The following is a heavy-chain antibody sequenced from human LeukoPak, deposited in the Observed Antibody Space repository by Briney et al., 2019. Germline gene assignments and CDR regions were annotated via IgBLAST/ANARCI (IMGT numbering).Heavy chain of an antibody. J-gene: IGHJ4*02. Sequence: GGSLRLSCAASGFTFSSCWMSWVRQAPGKGLEWVANIKQDASETHYVDSVKGRFTISRDNAKNSLYLQMNSLRAEDTAVYYCARVYSYDSSAYSGYWGQGTLVTVSS. V-gene: IGHV3-7*04. CDR3: ARVYSYDSSAYSGY. D-gene: IGHD3-22*01. CDR1: GFTFSSCW. CDR2: IKQDASET.